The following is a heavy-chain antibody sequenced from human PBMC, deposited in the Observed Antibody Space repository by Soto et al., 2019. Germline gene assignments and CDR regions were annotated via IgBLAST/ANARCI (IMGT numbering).Heavy chain of an antibody. V-gene: IGHV3-33*01. CDR3: ARLYCSSPSCYSVGAFEI. J-gene: IGHJ3*02. Sequence: PGGSLRLSCAASGFTFSNYGMHWVRQAPGKGLEWVALIWFDGSDKYYADSVKGRFTMSRDNSENTVYLQMNSLRAEDTAMYYCARLYCSSPSCYSVGAFEIRGQGTMVTVS. D-gene: IGHD2-2*01. CDR1: GFTFSNYG. CDR2: IWFDGSDK.